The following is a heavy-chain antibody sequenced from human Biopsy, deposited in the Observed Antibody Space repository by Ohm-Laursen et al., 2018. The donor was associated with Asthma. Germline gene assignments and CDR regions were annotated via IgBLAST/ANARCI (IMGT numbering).Heavy chain of an antibody. D-gene: IGHD3-3*01. V-gene: IGHV4-34*01. CDR1: GGSFSVYY. CDR2: INHSGST. CDR3: ARAASTTVFWSGYSHNWFDP. J-gene: IGHJ5*02. Sequence: SETLSLTCAVYGGSFSVYYWSWIRQPPGKGLEWIAEINHSGSTNYNPSLKSRVTMSVDTSKNQLFLNLSSVTAADTAVYYCARAASTTVFWSGYSHNWFDPWGQGTLVTVSS.